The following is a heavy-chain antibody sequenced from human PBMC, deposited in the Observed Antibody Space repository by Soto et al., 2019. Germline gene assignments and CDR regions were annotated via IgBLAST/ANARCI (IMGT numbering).Heavy chain of an antibody. CDR1: GFMFSTYL. CDR3: VGALNYEVPYYYYGMDV. D-gene: IGHD3-3*01. J-gene: IGHJ6*01. V-gene: IGHV3-7*01. Sequence: RGSLGRSCVSSGFMFSTYLMSWVRQAPGKGLEWVANIKQGGNEKFYVDSVKGRFTISRDNAKKSLFLQMNSLRPEDTAVYYCVGALNYEVPYYYYGMDVWGQGTTVTVSS. CDR2: IKQGGNEK.